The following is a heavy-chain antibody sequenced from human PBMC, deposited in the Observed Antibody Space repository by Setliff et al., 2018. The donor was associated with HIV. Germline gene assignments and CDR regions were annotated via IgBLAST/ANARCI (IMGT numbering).Heavy chain of an antibody. J-gene: IGHJ6*03. CDR1: GGSISSHY. V-gene: IGHV4-59*11. Sequence: SETLSLTCTVSGGSISSHYWSWIRQPPGKGLEWIGYIYYSGSTNHNPSLKSRVTISVDTSKNQFSLKLSSVTAADTAVYYCARDGPLEGSYRYYYYYMDVWGKGTTVTVSS. D-gene: IGHD3-10*01. CDR3: ARDGPLEGSYRYYYYYMDV. CDR2: IYYSGST.